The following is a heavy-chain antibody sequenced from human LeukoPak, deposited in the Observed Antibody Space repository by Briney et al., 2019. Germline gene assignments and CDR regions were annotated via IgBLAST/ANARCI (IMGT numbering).Heavy chain of an antibody. CDR1: GYTFTGYY. CDR2: INPNSGGT. J-gene: IGHJ1*01. CDR3: AGGRITIFRVGFAEYFQH. V-gene: IGHV1-2*02. D-gene: IGHD3-3*01. Sequence: ASVKVSCKASGYTFTGYYMHWVRQAPGQGLEWMGWINPNSGGTNYAQKFQGRVTMTRDTSISTAYMELSRLRSDDTAVYYCAGGRITIFRVGFAEYFQHWGQGTLVTVSS.